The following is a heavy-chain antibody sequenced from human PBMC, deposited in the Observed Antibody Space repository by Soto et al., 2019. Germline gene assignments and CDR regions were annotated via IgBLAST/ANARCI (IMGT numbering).Heavy chain of an antibody. D-gene: IGHD3-10*01. CDR1: GYTFTSYG. J-gene: IGHJ3*02. CDR2: ISAYNGNT. CDR3: ARVRVVELGVGPHAFDI. V-gene: IGHV1-18*01. Sequence: ASVKVSCKASGYTFTSYGISWVRQAPGQGLEWMGWISAYNGNTNYAQKLQGRVTMTTDTSTSTAYMELRSLRSDDTAVYYCARVRVVELGVGPHAFDIWGQGTMVTVSS.